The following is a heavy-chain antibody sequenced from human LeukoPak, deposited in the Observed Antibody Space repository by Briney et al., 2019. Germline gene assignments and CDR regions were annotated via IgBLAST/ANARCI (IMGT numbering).Heavy chain of an antibody. Sequence: SETLSLTCAVYGGSFSGYYWSWLRQPPGKGLEWIGEINHSGSTNYNPSLKSRVTISVDTSKNQFSLKLTSVTAADTAVYYCARERAVTTYYYFDYWGQGTLVTVSS. D-gene: IGHD4-17*01. CDR2: INHSGST. CDR1: GGSFSGYY. V-gene: IGHV4-34*01. CDR3: ARERAVTTYYYFDY. J-gene: IGHJ4*02.